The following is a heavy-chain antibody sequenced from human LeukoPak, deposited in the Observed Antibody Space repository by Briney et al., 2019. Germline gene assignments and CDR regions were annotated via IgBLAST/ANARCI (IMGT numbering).Heavy chain of an antibody. D-gene: IGHD6-19*01. CDR2: IYYSGST. Sequence: SETLSLTCTVSGGSISSSSYYWGWIRQPPGKGLEWIGSIYYSGSTYYNPSLKSRVTISVDTSKNQFSLKLSSVTAADTAVYYCARHSGWYNCWGQGTLVTGSS. CDR1: GGSISSSSYY. J-gene: IGHJ4*02. V-gene: IGHV4-39*01. CDR3: ARHSGWYNC.